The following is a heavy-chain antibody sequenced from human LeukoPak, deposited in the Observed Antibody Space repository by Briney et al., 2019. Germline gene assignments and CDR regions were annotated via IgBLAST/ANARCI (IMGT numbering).Heavy chain of an antibody. CDR3: ARDEGDTVTTYRFDL. J-gene: IGHJ2*01. D-gene: IGHD4-17*01. V-gene: IGHV3-7*01. Sequence: GGSLRLSCAASGFTFSSYWMSWVRQAPGKGLEWVANIKRDGSYKYYVDSVKGRFTISRDNAKNSLYLQMNSLRAEDTAVYYCARDEGDTVTTYRFDLWGRGTPVTVSS. CDR1: GFTFSSYW. CDR2: IKRDGSYK.